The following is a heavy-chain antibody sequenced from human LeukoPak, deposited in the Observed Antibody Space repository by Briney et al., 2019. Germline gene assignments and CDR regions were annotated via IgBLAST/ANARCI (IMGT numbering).Heavy chain of an antibody. CDR3: ASRIRDSSGYRDAFDI. CDR2: ISGSGGST. CDR1: GFTFSSYA. V-gene: IGHV3-23*01. J-gene: IGHJ3*02. D-gene: IGHD3-22*01. Sequence: GGSLRLSCAASGFTFSSYAMSWVRQVPGKGLEWVSAISGSGGSTYYADSVKGRFTISRDNSKNTLYLQMNSLRAEDTAVYYCASRIRDSSGYRDAFDIWGQGTMVTVSS.